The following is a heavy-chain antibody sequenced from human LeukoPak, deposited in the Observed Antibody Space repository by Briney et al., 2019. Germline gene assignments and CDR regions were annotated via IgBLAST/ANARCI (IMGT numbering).Heavy chain of an antibody. CDR2: IKEDGSVK. CDR3: ARDVGKGYFDY. Sequence: GGSLRLSCAASGFTFNRNWMSWLRQAPGKGLEWVANIKEDGSVKNYEDSVEGRFTISRDNAANSVSLLLNSLRAEDTAVYYCARDVGKGYFDYWGQGTLVTVSS. V-gene: IGHV3-7*04. CDR1: GFTFNRNW. J-gene: IGHJ4*02.